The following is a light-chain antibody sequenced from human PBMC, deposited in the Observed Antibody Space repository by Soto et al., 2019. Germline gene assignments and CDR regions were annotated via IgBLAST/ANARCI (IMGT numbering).Light chain of an antibody. Sequence: EIVLTQSPATLSLSPGERATLSCRASQSVSSFLAWYQQKPGPAPRLLXHDASIRATGIPARFSGSGSGTDFTLTISSLEPQDFAVYYCQQGSNWPPGLTFGGGTKVDIK. V-gene: IGKV3-11*01. CDR3: QQGSNWPPGLT. J-gene: IGKJ4*01. CDR2: DAS. CDR1: QSVSSF.